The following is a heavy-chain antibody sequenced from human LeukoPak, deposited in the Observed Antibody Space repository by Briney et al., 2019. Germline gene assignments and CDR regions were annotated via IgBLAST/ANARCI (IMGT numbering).Heavy chain of an antibody. CDR2: IKQDVNEK. CDR3: AKDWSYHYTVDY. D-gene: IGHD3-16*02. Sequence: GGSLRLSCAASGFTFSTYWMSWVRQAPGKGLEWVANIKQDVNEKYYVDSVKGRFTISRDNSKNTLYLQMNSLRPEDTAVYYCAKDWSYHYTVDYWGQGTLVTVSS. J-gene: IGHJ4*02. V-gene: IGHV3-7*01. CDR1: GFTFSTYW.